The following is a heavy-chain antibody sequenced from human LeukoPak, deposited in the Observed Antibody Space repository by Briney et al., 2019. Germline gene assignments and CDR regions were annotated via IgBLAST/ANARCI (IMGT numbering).Heavy chain of an antibody. D-gene: IGHD4-17*01. CDR3: ARGGATVTWGFFDY. J-gene: IGHJ4*02. Sequence: GGSLRLSCAASGFTFSSYAMHWVRQAPGKGLEWVAVISDEGSNKYYADSMKGRFTISRDSSKNTVYLQMNSLRVEGTAVYYCARGGATVTWGFFDYWGQGTLVTVSS. CDR1: GFTFSSYA. CDR2: ISDEGSNK. V-gene: IGHV3-30*04.